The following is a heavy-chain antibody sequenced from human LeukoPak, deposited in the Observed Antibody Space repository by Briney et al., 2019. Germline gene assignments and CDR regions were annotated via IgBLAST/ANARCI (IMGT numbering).Heavy chain of an antibody. CDR3: ARERMDSNTFMYGMDV. V-gene: IGHV3-48*04. Sequence: GGSLRLSCAASGFTFSDYIMNWVRRAPGKGLEWVSYISSSSSAIYYADSVKGRFTISRDNAKNSLYLQMNSLRAEDTAVYYCARERMDSNTFMYGMDVWGQGTTVTVSS. J-gene: IGHJ6*02. CDR1: GFTFSDYI. CDR2: ISSSSSAI. D-gene: IGHD3/OR15-3a*01.